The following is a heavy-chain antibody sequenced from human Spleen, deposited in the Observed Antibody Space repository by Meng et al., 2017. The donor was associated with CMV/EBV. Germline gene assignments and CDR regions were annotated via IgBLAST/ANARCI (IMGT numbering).Heavy chain of an antibody. CDR3: ARDFSAVHNWLDS. CDR1: GFPFSDYY. Sequence: GESLKISCAASGFPFSDYYMTWIRQAPGKGLEWLSHISSSGSIIYYADSVKGRFTISRDNAKESLYLQMNSLRAEETAVYYCARDFSAVHNWLDSWGQGTLVTVSS. D-gene: IGHD1-26*01. V-gene: IGHV3-11*04. J-gene: IGHJ5*01. CDR2: ISSSGSII.